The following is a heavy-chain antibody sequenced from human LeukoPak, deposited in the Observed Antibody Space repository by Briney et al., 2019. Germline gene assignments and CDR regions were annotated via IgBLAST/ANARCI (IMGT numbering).Heavy chain of an antibody. CDR1: EFTFNNYG. V-gene: IGHV3-30*18. CDR2: ISKDGSNE. J-gene: IGHJ4*02. CDR3: AKHSSGITVAGTIQY. D-gene: IGHD6-19*01. Sequence: GGSLRLSCSASEFTFNNYGMHWVRQAPGKGLEWVALISKDGSNEYYADSVKGRFTISRDNSKNTLDLQMNSLRADDTAVYYCAKHSSGITVAGTIQYWGQGTLVTVSS.